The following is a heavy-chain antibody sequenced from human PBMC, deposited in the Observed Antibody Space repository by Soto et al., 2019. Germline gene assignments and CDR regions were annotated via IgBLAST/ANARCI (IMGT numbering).Heavy chain of an antibody. CDR1: GFTFSSYA. CDR3: AREPTGNVLRFLEWSYYYYGMDV. V-gene: IGHV3-33*08. J-gene: IGHJ6*02. CDR2: IWYDGSNK. D-gene: IGHD3-3*01. Sequence: GGSLRLSCAASGFTFSSYAMSWVRQAPGKGLEWVAVIWYDGSNKYYADSVKGRFTISRDNSKNTLYLQMNSLRAEDTAVYYCAREPTGNVLRFLEWSYYYYGMDVWGQGTTVTVSS.